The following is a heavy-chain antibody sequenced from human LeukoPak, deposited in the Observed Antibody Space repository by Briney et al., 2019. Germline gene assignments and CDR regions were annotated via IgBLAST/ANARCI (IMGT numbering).Heavy chain of an antibody. D-gene: IGHD2-2*02. CDR1: GFTFRTHA. CDR3: AKDKAPGRWHTPSDF. V-gene: IGHV3-23*01. J-gene: IGHJ4*02. CDR2: ISDSGDGT. Sequence: TGGSLRLSCAASGFTFRTHAMSWVRQAPGKGLEWVSGISDSGDGTYYAESVKGRFTISRDNSKNTVFLQMNSLRADDTAQYYCAKDKAPGRWHTPSDFWGQGTLVTVSS.